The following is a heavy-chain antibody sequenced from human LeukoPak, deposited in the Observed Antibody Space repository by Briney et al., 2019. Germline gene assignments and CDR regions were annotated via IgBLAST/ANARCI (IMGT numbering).Heavy chain of an antibody. Sequence: SETLSLTCTVSGGSISSSSYYWGWIRQPPGKGLEWIGSIYYSGSTYYNPSLKSRVTISVDTSENQFSLKLSSVTAADTAVYYCARAHSSSLYYYYMDVWGKGTTVTVSS. V-gene: IGHV4-39*07. CDR2: IYYSGST. D-gene: IGHD6-6*01. CDR3: ARAHSSSLYYYYMDV. CDR1: GGSISSSSYY. J-gene: IGHJ6*03.